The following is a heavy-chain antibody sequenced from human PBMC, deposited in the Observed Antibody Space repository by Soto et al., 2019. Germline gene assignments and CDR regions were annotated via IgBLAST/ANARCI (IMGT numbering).Heavy chain of an antibody. J-gene: IGHJ6*02. CDR3: ASELEEDSSSPRYYHGMDF. D-gene: IGHD6-6*01. Sequence: ASVKVSCKASGYTFTSYAMHWVRQAPGQRLEWMGWINAGNGNTKYSQKFQGRVTITRDTPASTAYMELSSLRSEDTAVYSCASELEEDSSSPRYYHGMDFWGQGTTVTVSS. CDR2: INAGNGNT. CDR1: GYTFTSYA. V-gene: IGHV1-3*01.